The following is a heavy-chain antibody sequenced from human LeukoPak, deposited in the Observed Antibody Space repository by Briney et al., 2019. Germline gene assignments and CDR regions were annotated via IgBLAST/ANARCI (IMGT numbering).Heavy chain of an antibody. D-gene: IGHD6-19*01. CDR3: ARHLTNWESVAAPPASDAFGI. J-gene: IGHJ3*02. CDR1: GGSISGGRYF. Sequence: PSETLSLTCTVSGGSISGGRYFWGWIRQPPGKELEWIGTIFYSGSTYYNPSLQGRVTMSVDTSKNQFSLELRSVTAADTSLYYCARHLTNWESVAAPPASDAFGIWGQGAMVTVSS. V-gene: IGHV4-39*01. CDR2: IFYSGST.